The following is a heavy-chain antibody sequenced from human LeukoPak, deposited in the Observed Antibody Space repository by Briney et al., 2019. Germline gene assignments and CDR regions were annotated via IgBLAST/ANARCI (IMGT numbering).Heavy chain of an antibody. V-gene: IGHV1-2*02. CDR1: GYTFTGYY. CDR2: INPNSGGT. J-gene: IGHJ4*02. Sequence: ASVKVSCKASGYTFTGYYMHWVRQAPGQGLEGMGWINPNSGGTNYAQKFQGRVTMTRDTSISTAYMELSRLRSDDTAVYYCAQSVWFGEFHLDYWGQGTLVTVSS. D-gene: IGHD3-10*01. CDR3: AQSVWFGEFHLDY.